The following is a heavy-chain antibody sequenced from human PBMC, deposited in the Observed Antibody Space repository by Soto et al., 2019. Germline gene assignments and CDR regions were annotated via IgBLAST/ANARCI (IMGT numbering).Heavy chain of an antibody. D-gene: IGHD2-2*01. CDR2: ISGXGGST. J-gene: IGHJ3*01. CDR1: GFTFRSYV. CDR3: AXRAAEXWWCRSTSCFLTAFDF. Sequence: EVQLLESGGGLVQPGGSLRLSCAASGFTFRSYVMSWVRQTPGKGLEWVSAISGXGGSTYYADSVKGRFTISRDNSKNTLFLQMNSXRXEDTAVYFCAXRAAEXWWCRSTSCFLTAFDFWGQGTMVTVSS. V-gene: IGHV3-23*01.